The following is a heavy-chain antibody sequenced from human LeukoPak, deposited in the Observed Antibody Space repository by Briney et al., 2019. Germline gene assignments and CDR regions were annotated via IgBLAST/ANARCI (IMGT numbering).Heavy chain of an antibody. D-gene: IGHD6-13*01. CDR1: GFTFSSYG. J-gene: IGHJ3*02. Sequence: PGGSLRLSCAASGFTFSSYGMHWVRQAPGKGLEWVAFIRYDGSNKYYADSVKGRFTISRDNSKNTLYLQMNSLRAEDTAVYYCAKARSRSSWDADAFDIWGQGTMVTVSS. V-gene: IGHV3-30*02. CDR3: AKARSRSSWDADAFDI. CDR2: IRYDGSNK.